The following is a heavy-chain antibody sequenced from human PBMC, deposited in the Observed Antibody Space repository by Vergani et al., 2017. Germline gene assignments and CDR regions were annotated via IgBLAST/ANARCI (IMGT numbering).Heavy chain of an antibody. V-gene: IGHV1-2*02. D-gene: IGHD2-21*01. CDR2: INPNSGGT. CDR3: ARGYELVGPTDYYYYGMDV. Sequence: QVQLVQSGAEVKKPGASVKVSCKASGYTFTSYDINWVRQATGQGLEWMGWINPNSGGTNYAQKFQGRVTMTRDTSISTAYMELSRLRSDDTAVYYCARGYELVGPTDYYYYGMDVWGQGTTVTVSS. J-gene: IGHJ6*02. CDR1: GYTFTSYD.